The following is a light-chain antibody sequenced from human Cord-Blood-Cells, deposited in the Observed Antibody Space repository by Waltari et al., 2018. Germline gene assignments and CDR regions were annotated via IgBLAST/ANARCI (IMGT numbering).Light chain of an antibody. CDR3: SSYTSSSTWV. J-gene: IGLJ3*02. Sequence: QSALTQPASVSGSPGQSLTISCSGTSSDVGGYNYVSWYQQHPGNAPKLMIYDVSNRPSGVSNRFSGSKSGNTASLTISGLQAEDEADYYCSSYTSSSTWVFGGGTKLTVL. V-gene: IGLV2-14*01. CDR2: DVS. CDR1: SSDVGGYNY.